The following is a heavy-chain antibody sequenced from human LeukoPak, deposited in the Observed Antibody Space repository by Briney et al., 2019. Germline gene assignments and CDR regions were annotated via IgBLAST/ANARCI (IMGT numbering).Heavy chain of an antibody. D-gene: IGHD2/OR15-2a*01. CDR3: ARGLSFDS. CDR1: GGYISGYY. V-gene: IGHV4-4*07. Sequence: NTSETLSLTCTVSGGYISGYYWSWLRQPAGKGLEWIGRIYTSGSTNYNPSLQSRVTISVDKSKNLFSLKLNSVTAADTAAYFCARGLSFDSWGQGTLVTVSS. J-gene: IGHJ4*02. CDR2: IYTSGST.